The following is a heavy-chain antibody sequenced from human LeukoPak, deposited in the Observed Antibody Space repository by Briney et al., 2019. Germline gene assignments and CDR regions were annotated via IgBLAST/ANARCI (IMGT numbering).Heavy chain of an antibody. CDR1: GYTLTGYY. J-gene: IGHJ4*02. CDR3: ARDIERERGGYYFDY. Sequence: ASVKVSCKASGYTLTGYYMHWVRQAPGQGLAWMGWINPNSGGTNYAQKFQGRVTMTRDTSISTAYMELSRLRSDDTAVYYCARDIERERGGYYFDYWGQGTLVTVSS. D-gene: IGHD3-16*01. V-gene: IGHV1-2*02. CDR2: INPNSGGT.